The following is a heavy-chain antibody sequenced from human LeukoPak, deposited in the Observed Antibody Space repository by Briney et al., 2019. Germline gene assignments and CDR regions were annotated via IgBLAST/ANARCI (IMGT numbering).Heavy chain of an antibody. CDR3: ARRAGAYSHPYDY. CDR1: GLTVSSNS. Sequence: GGSLRLSCAASGLTVSSNSMSWVRQAPGKGLGWVSFIYSGGSTYYADSVKGRFTISRDNSKNTLYLQMNSLRADDTAVYYCARRAGAYSHPYDYWGQGTLVTVSS. CDR2: IYSGGST. D-gene: IGHD4/OR15-4a*01. J-gene: IGHJ4*02. V-gene: IGHV3-53*01.